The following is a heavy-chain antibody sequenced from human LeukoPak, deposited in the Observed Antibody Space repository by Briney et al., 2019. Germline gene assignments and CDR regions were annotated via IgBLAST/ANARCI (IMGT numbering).Heavy chain of an antibody. V-gene: IGHV1-2*02. Sequence: ASVKVSCKTSGYTFTGYYMHWVRQAPGQGLEWMGWISPNSGDTNYAQKFQGRVTMTRDTSISTAYMDLSRLRPDDTAVYYCAPSGDQYYFDHWGQGTLVTVSS. D-gene: IGHD3-10*01. CDR1: GYTFTGYY. J-gene: IGHJ4*02. CDR3: APSGDQYYFDH. CDR2: ISPNSGDT.